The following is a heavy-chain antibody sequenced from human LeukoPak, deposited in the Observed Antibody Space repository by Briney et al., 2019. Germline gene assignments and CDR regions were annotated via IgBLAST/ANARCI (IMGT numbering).Heavy chain of an antibody. Sequence: GASVKVSCKASGYAFTGYYMHWVRQAPGQGLEWMGWINPNSGGTNYAQKFQGRVTMTRDTSISTAYMELSRLRSDDTAVYYCARDRAGTTRFDPWGQGTLVTVSS. CDR2: INPNSGGT. CDR1: GYAFTGYY. D-gene: IGHD1-7*01. CDR3: ARDRAGTTRFDP. J-gene: IGHJ5*02. V-gene: IGHV1-2*02.